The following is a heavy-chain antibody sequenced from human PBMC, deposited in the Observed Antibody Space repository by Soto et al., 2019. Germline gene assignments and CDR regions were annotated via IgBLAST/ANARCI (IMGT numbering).Heavy chain of an antibody. CDR1: GYSFNSYW. D-gene: IGHD1-20*01. CDR3: AALTGATFH. Sequence: PXESLKICFKAAGYSFNSYWIGWVRQMPGKGLEWMGIVHPCNSDIRYSPSFQGQVTVSVDRSISTAYLQWSSLKASDTAMYYCAALTGATFHWGQGTLVTVSS. J-gene: IGHJ4*02. V-gene: IGHV5-51*01. CDR2: VHPCNSDI.